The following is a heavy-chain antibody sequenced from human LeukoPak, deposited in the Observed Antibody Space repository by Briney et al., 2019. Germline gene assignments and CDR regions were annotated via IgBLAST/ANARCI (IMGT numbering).Heavy chain of an antibody. D-gene: IGHD3-22*01. J-gene: IGHJ3*02. CDR3: AKDLGDSSFLDAFDI. CDR2: ISGSGGST. Sequence: GGSLRLSCAASGFTISSYAMSWVRQAPGKGLEWVSAISGSGGSTYYADSVKGRFTISRDNSKNTLYLQMNSLRAEDTAVYYCAKDLGDSSFLDAFDIWGQGTMVTVSS. V-gene: IGHV3-23*01. CDR1: GFTISSYA.